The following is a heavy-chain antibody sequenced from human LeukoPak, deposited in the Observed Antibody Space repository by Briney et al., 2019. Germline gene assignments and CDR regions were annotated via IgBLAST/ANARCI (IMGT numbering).Heavy chain of an antibody. D-gene: IGHD2-8*02. CDR2: IYYSGST. CDR1: GGSISSSSYY. CDR3: ATWSIATSSFDY. V-gene: IGHV4-61*05. Sequence: SETLSLTCTVSGGSISSSSYYWGWIRQPPGKGLEWIGYIYYSGSTNYNPSLKSRVTISQDTSKNQFSLKLSSVTAADTAVYYCATWSIATSSFDYWGRGTLATVSS. J-gene: IGHJ4*02.